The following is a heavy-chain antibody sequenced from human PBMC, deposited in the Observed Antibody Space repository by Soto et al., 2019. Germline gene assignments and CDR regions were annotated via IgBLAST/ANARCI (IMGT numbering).Heavy chain of an antibody. V-gene: IGHV1-69*13. CDR1: GGTFSSYS. J-gene: IGHJ6*02. CDR3: AREGLNYYYYGMDV. CDR2: IIPIFGTA. Sequence: SVKVSCKASGGTFSSYSISWVRQAPGQGLEWMGGIIPIFGTANYAQKFQGRVTITADESTSTAYMELSSLRSEDTAVYYCAREGLNYYYYGMDVWGQGTTVTVSS.